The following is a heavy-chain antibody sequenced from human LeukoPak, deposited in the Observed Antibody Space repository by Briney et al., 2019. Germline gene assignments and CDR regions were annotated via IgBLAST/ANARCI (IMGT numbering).Heavy chain of an antibody. CDR3: ARRGRYCSGGSCSQYYFDY. J-gene: IGHJ4*02. CDR1: GYSFTSYW. V-gene: IGHV5-51*01. D-gene: IGHD2-15*01. Sequence: GESLKISCKGSGYSFTSYWIGWVRQMPGKGPEWMGIIYPGDSDTRYSPSFQGQVTISADKSIGTAYLQWSSLKASDTAMYYCARRGRYCSGGSCSQYYFDYWGQGTLVTVSS. CDR2: IYPGDSDT.